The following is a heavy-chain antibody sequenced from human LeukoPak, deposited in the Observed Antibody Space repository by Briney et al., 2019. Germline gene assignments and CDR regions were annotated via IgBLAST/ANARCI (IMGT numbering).Heavy chain of an antibody. CDR1: GYTFTSYY. J-gene: IGHJ4*02. CDR3: ARATRYYDILTGYPYYFDY. V-gene: IGHV1-46*01. D-gene: IGHD3-9*01. CDR2: INPSGGST. Sequence: ASVKVSCKASGYTFTSYYMHWVRQAPGQGLEWMGIINPSGGSTSYAQKFQGRVTMTRDTSTSTVYMELSSLRSEDTAVYYCARATRYYDILTGYPYYFDYWGQGTLVTVSS.